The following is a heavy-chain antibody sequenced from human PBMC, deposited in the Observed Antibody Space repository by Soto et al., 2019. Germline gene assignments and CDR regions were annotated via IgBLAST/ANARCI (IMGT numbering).Heavy chain of an antibody. D-gene: IGHD3-3*01. CDR1: GGSFSGYY. CDR3: ARDQMALYYYDFWSGYYTTTSNLDV. J-gene: IGHJ6*04. Sequence: PSETLSLTCAVYGGSFSGYYWSWIRQPPGKGLEWIGEINHRGSTNYNPSIKSRVTISVDTSKNQYSMKLSSVTAADTVVFYCARDQMALYYYDFWSGYYTTTSNLDVWGKGTTVTVSS. CDR2: INHRGST. V-gene: IGHV4-34*01.